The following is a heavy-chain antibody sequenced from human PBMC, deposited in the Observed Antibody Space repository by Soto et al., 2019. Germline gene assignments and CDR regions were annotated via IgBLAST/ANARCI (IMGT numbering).Heavy chain of an antibody. V-gene: IGHV3-53*04. J-gene: IGHJ3*01. Sequence: EVQLVESGGGLVQPGGSLRLSCVASGFAASGHYMNWVRQTPDQGLEWLSFIYSGGTTYYADSVEGRFTISRQDSQNTLYLQMYNLRTEDTAVYYCARSNKFNAFDVWGRGAMVTVSS. CDR3: ARSNKFNAFDV. CDR1: GFAASGHY. CDR2: IYSGGTT.